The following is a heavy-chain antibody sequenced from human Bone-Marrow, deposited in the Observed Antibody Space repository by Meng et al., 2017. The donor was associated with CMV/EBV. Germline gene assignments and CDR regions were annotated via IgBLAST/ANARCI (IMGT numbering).Heavy chain of an antibody. CDR1: GFTVSSNY. CDR3: AREIDREIFGVVRHWFDP. CDR2: IYSGGST. J-gene: IGHJ5*02. D-gene: IGHD3-3*01. Sequence: GESLKISCAASGFTVSSNYMSWVRQAPGKGLEWVSVIYSGGSTYYADSVKGRFTISRDNAKNSLYLQMNSLRAEDTAVYYCAREIDREIFGVVRHWFDPWGQGTLVTVSS. V-gene: IGHV3-66*01.